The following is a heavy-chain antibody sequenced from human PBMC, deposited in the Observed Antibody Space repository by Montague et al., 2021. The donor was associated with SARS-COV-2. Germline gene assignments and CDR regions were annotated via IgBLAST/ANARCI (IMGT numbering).Heavy chain of an antibody. V-gene: IGHV3-11*01. D-gene: IGHD6-13*01. CDR1: GFTFSDYY. CDR2: ISSSGGTI. Sequence: SLRLSCAASGFTFSDYYMSWIRQAPGKGLEWVSYISSSGGTIYYADSVKGRFTISRDNAKNSLYLQMNSLRAEDTAVYYCARVKQQLVVYYYYYMDAWGKGTTVTVSS. CDR3: ARVKQQLVVYYYYYMDA. J-gene: IGHJ6*03.